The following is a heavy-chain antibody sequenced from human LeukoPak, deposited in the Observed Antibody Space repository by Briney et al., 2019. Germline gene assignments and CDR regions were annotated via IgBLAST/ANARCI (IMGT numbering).Heavy chain of an antibody. CDR3: ARCGGGTMIVVPFD. V-gene: IGHV3-21*01. CDR1: GFTFSSYS. Sequence: PGGSLRLSCAASGFTFSSYSMNWVRQAPGKGLEWVSSISSSSSYIYYADSVKGRFTISRDNAKNSLYLQMNSLRAEDTAVYYCARCGGGTMIVVPFDWGQGTLVTVSS. CDR2: ISSSSSYI. D-gene: IGHD3-22*01. J-gene: IGHJ4*02.